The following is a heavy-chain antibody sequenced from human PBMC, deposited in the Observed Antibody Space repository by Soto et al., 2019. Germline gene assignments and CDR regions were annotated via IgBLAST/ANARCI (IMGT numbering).Heavy chain of an antibody. J-gene: IGHJ3*01. Sequence: QVQLQESGPGLVKPSETVSLICTVSGDSISGYYWSWIRQPAGKGLEWIGRIYSSGNANYNPSLKSRVSMSVDMSKNQFSLKVTPVTAADTAMYYCARGDVFDLWGQGTKVTVSS. CDR1: GDSISGYY. CDR3: ARGDVFDL. V-gene: IGHV4-4*07. CDR2: IYSSGNA.